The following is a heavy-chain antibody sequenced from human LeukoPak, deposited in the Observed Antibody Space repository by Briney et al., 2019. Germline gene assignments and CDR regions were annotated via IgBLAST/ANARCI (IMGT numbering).Heavy chain of an antibody. D-gene: IGHD4-17*01. Sequence: SETLSLTCTVSGGSINTYYWSWIRQPPGKGLEWIGYIYYSGSTNYNPSLKSRVTISVDTSKNQLSLKLSSVTAADTAVYYCAKRATTVTTLSNWFDPWGQGTLVTVSS. CDR3: AKRATTVTTLSNWFDP. J-gene: IGHJ5*02. V-gene: IGHV4-59*01. CDR1: GGSINTYY. CDR2: IYYSGST.